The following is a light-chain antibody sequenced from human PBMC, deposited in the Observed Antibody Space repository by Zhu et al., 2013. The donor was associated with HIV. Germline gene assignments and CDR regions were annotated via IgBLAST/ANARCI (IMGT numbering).Light chain of an antibody. V-gene: IGKV3-15*01. CDR1: QSVSSN. CDR2: GAS. J-gene: IGKJ2*02. CDR3: QQYDNWPAGT. Sequence: EIVMTQSPATLSVSPGESATLSCRASQSVSSNLAWYQQKPGQAPRLLIYGASTRATGIPARFSGSGSGTEFTLTISSLQSEDFAVYYCQQYDNWPAGTFGRGTKLEIK.